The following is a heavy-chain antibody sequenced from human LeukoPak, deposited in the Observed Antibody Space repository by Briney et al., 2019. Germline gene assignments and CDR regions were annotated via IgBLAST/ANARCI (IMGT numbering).Heavy chain of an antibody. D-gene: IGHD5-18*01. V-gene: IGHV3-7*05. CDR3: ARDRGYSTFDI. J-gene: IGHJ3*02. Sequence: QPGESLRLSCAASGFTFSSYGMSWVRQAPGKGLEWVANMDQDGTEKDYVDSVKGRFTISRDNANNLLFVQMNSLRAEDTAVYYCARDRGYSTFDIWGQGTMVTVSS. CDR1: GFTFSSYG. CDR2: MDQDGTEK.